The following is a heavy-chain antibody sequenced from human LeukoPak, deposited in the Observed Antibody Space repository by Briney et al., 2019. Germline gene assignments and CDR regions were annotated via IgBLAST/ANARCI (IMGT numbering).Heavy chain of an antibody. CDR2: IYTSGST. V-gene: IGHV4-4*08. D-gene: IGHD3-22*01. CDR1: GGSISSYY. J-gene: IGHJ3*02. CDR3: ARDLGFYYDSSGYYHHDAFDI. Sequence: SETLSLTCTVSGGSISSYYWSWLRQPPGKGLERIGYIYTSGSTNYNPSLTSRGTISVDTSKNQFSLKLSSVTAADTAVYYCARDLGFYYDSSGYYHHDAFDIWGQGTMVTVSS.